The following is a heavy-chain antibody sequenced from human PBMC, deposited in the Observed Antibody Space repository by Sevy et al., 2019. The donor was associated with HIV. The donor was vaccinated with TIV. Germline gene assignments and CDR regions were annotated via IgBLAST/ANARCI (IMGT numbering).Heavy chain of an antibody. CDR2: LSFGCGEI. J-gene: IGHJ4*02. CDR3: AREGCTKPHDY. CDR1: AFTFSKYS. D-gene: IGHD2-8*01. V-gene: IGHV3-23*01. Sequence: GGSLRLSCAASAFTFSKYSMNWVRQPPGKGLEWVSTLSFGCGEINYADSVKGRFTISRDNSKSSVYLQMNNLRPEDTAVYYCAREGCTKPHDYWGQGTLVTVSS.